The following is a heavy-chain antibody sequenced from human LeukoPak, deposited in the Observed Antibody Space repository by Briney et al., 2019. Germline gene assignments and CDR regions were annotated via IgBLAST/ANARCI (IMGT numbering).Heavy chain of an antibody. Sequence: PSETLSLTCTVSGGSISSYYWNWIRQPPGKGLEWIGYIYYSGSTNYNPSLKSRVTISVDMSKNQFSLKLSPVTAADTAVYYCARENYDSSGYNNWFDPWGQGTLVTVSS. CDR2: IYYSGST. D-gene: IGHD3-22*01. CDR1: GGSISSYY. CDR3: ARENYDSSGYNNWFDP. V-gene: IGHV4-59*01. J-gene: IGHJ5*02.